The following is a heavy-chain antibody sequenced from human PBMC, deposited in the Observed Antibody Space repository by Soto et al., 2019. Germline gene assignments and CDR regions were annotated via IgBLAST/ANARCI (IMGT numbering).Heavy chain of an antibody. D-gene: IGHD1-26*01. CDR1: GFTVSSNY. CDR3: AREHFSGGYYDY. CDR2: IYSGGST. Sequence: PGGSLRLSCAASGFTVSSNYMSWVRQAPGKGLEWVSVIYSGGSTYYADSIKGRFTISRENFKKMMYLQMNSLRAEDTAVYYCAREHFSGGYYDYWGQGTLVTVSS. V-gene: IGHV3-53*01. J-gene: IGHJ4*02.